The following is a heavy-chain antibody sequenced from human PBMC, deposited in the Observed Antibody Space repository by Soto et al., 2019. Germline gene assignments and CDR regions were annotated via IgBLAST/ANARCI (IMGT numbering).Heavy chain of an antibody. D-gene: IGHD3-9*01. CDR3: ARDILTGSIGYAFDI. V-gene: IGHV1-2*04. CDR1: GYTFTGYY. CDR2: INPNSGGT. J-gene: IGHJ3*02. Sequence: ASVNVSCKASGYTFTGYYMHWVRQAPGQGLEWMGWINPNSGGTNYAQKFQGWVTMTRDTSISTAYMELSRLRADDTAVYYCARDILTGSIGYAFDIWGQGTMVTVSS.